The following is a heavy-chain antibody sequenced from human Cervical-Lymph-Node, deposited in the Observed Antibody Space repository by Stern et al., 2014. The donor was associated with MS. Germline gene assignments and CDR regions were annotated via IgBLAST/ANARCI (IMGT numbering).Heavy chain of an antibody. CDR1: GYPFTSYW. Sequence: EVQLVQSGPEVKRPGESLKISCQASGYPFTSYWIGWVRQMPGKGLEGIAIIFPGGSDMRYSPSFQGQVTIAADKSSSTAYLQWNNLKASDTAIYYCARQRYFDYWGQGTLVTVSS. J-gene: IGHJ4*02. CDR2: IFPGGSDM. V-gene: IGHV5-51*01. CDR3: ARQRYFDY.